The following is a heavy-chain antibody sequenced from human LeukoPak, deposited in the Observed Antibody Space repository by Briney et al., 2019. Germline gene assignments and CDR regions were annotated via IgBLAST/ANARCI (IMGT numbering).Heavy chain of an antibody. D-gene: IGHD3-22*01. V-gene: IGHV1-2*02. Sequence: ASVKVSCKASGYSFSDYFFYWVRQAPGQGREWRGWINPKSGGTNYAQRFQGRVTMTRDTSITTAYMELSRLRYDDTAVYYCARVYLRRYYDCSNSGMDVWGQGTTVTVSS. J-gene: IGHJ6*02. CDR2: INPKSGGT. CDR1: GYSFSDYF. CDR3: ARVYLRRYYDCSNSGMDV.